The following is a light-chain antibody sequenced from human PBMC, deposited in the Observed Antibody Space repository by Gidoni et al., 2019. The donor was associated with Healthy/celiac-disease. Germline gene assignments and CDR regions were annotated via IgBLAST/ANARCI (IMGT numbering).Light chain of an antibody. J-gene: IGKJ1*01. CDR2: KAS. Sequence: DIQMTQSPSTLSASVGDRVTITCRASQSISSWLAWYQQKPGKAPKLLIYKASSLESGVPSRFSGSGCGTEFTLTISSRQPDYFATYYCQKYNSYPWTFGQGTKVEIK. V-gene: IGKV1-5*03. CDR1: QSISSW. CDR3: QKYNSYPWT.